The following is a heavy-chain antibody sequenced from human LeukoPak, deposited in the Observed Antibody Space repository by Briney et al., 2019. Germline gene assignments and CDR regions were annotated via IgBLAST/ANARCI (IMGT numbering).Heavy chain of an antibody. CDR2: ITSDGGST. CDR1: GFAFSTYA. V-gene: IGHV3-64D*09. Sequence: GGSLRLSCSASGFAFSTYAIHWVRQAPREALEYVSAITSDGGSTHNADSVKGRFTISRDNSKNTLSLQMSSLRAEDTAMYYCVELGCSSTTCYGNYWGQGTLVTVSS. J-gene: IGHJ4*02. CDR3: VELGCSSTTCYGNY. D-gene: IGHD2-2*01.